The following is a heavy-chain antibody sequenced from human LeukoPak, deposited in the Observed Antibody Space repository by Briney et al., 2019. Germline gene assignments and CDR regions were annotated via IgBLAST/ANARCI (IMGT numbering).Heavy chain of an antibody. J-gene: IGHJ4*02. CDR2: VYATGTT. D-gene: IGHD6-19*01. V-gene: IGHV4-59*01. CDR3: ARVGSGGAWFDF. CDR1: SGSLTGYY. Sequence: SETQSLTCTVSSGSLTGYYWSWIRQPPGKGLEWIAYVYATGTTNYNPSLKTRPTISMDTSKNQLSLTLTSVTAADTAVYYCARVGSGGAWFDFWGQGTLVSVSS.